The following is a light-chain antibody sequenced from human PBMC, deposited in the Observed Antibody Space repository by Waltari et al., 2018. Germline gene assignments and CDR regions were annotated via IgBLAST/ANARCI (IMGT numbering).Light chain of an antibody. J-gene: IGLJ1*01. CDR2: DVN. Sequence: QSALTQPRSVSGSPGQSVTIPCTGTSSDVGSYDYVSWYQQHPGKAPKVMIYDVNKRPSGFPDRFSGSKSGNTASLTISGLQAEDEAEYYCCSYGGSYYVLGTGTEVTVL. V-gene: IGLV2-11*01. CDR3: CSYGGSYYV. CDR1: SSDVGSYDY.